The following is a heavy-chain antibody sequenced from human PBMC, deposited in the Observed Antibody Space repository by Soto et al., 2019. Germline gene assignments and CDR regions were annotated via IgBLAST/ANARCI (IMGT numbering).Heavy chain of an antibody. D-gene: IGHD1-26*01. V-gene: IGHV2-5*02. J-gene: IGHJ4*02. CDR3: AHAYGGRSLY. CDR1: GFSLTTDRVG. Sequence: QITLKESGPTLVKPTQTLTLTCTFSGFSLTTDRVGVGWIRQPPGEALEWLAVIYWDDSKTYRPSLESRLTITKDTSKNHVALTMPNMDSLDTATYYCAHAYGGRSLYWGQGTLVTVSS. CDR2: IYWDDSK.